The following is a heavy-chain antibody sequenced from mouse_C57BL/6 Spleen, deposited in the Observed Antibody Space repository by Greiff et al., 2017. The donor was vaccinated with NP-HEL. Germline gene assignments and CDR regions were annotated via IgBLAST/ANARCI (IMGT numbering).Heavy chain of an antibody. Sequence: VQLQQPGTELVKPGASVKISCKASGYAFSSYWMNWVKQRPGKGLEWIGQIYPGDGDTNYNGKFKGKATLTADKSSSTAYMQLSSLTSEDSAVYFCARSGYYGSSWYFDVWGTGTTVTVSS. V-gene: IGHV1-80*01. D-gene: IGHD1-1*01. J-gene: IGHJ1*03. CDR2: IYPGDGDT. CDR1: GYAFSSYW. CDR3: ARSGYYGSSWYFDV.